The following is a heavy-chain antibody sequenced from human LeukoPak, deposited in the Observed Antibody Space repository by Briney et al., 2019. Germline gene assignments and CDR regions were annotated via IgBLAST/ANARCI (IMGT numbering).Heavy chain of an antibody. V-gene: IGHV4-39*01. Sequence: KASETLSLTCTVSGGSIISSSYYWGWIRQPPGKGLEWIGSIYYSGNTYYNPSLKSRVTISVDTSKNQFSLKLSSVTAADTAVYYCARIDAFDIWGQGTMVTVSS. CDR2: IYYSGNT. J-gene: IGHJ3*02. CDR1: GGSIISSSYY. CDR3: ARIDAFDI.